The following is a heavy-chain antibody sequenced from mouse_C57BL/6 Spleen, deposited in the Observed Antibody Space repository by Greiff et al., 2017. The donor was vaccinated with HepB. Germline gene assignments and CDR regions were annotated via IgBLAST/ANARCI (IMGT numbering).Heavy chain of an antibody. CDR3: AREGYYSNYEGIGFDY. CDR1: GHTFTSYW. J-gene: IGHJ2*01. V-gene: IGHV1-55*01. CDR2: IYPGSGST. Sequence: VQLQQPGAELVKPGASVKMSCKASGHTFTSYWITWVKQRPGQGLEWIGDIYPGSGSTNYNEKFKSKATLTVDTSSSTAYMQLSSLTSEDSAVYYCAREGYYSNYEGIGFDYWGQGTTLTVSS. D-gene: IGHD2-5*01.